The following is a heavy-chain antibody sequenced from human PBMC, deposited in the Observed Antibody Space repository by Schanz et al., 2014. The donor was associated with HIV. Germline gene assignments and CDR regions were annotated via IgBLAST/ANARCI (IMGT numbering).Heavy chain of an antibody. D-gene: IGHD4-17*01. CDR1: GGTFSIYA. V-gene: IGHV1-69*01. CDR3: ATGGRHGDPFEY. Sequence: QVQLVQSGAEVKKPGASVKVSCKASGGTFSIYAISWVRQAPGQGPEWMGGIIAIIGTPNYAQNFKGRVTITADEITSTAYMELSSLRSEDTAVYYCATGGRHGDPFEYWGQGTLVTVSS. CDR2: IIAIIGTP. J-gene: IGHJ4*02.